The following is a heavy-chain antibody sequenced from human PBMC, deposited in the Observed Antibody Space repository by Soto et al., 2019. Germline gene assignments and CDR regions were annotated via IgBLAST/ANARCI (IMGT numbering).Heavy chain of an antibody. V-gene: IGHV3-72*01. J-gene: IGHJ4*02. Sequence: EVQLVESGGGLVQPGGSLRLSCAASGFTFSDHYIDWVRQAPGKGLEWVGRSRNKANSYTTEYAASVKGRFTISRDNSRDSVYMQMDSLKTEDTAIYYCTRVAVAGRITLFDYWGQGTLVTVSS. D-gene: IGHD6-19*01. CDR1: GFTFSDHY. CDR3: TRVAVAGRITLFDY. CDR2: SRNKANSYTT.